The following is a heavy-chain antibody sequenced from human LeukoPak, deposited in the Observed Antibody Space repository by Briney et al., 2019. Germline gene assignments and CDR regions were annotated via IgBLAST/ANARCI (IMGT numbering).Heavy chain of an antibody. CDR2: IYYSGTT. D-gene: IGHD3-10*01. CDR1: GVSISSSNSY. V-gene: IGHV4-39*01. CDR3: AKHYMGSSYNHGLDC. Sequence: PSETLSLTCTVSGVSISSSNSYWGWIRQPPGKGLEWIGSIYYSGTTYYNPSLKSRVTISVDTSKNQFSLKLSSVTAADTALYYCAKHYMGSSYNHGLDCWGQGTLVTVSS. J-gene: IGHJ4*02.